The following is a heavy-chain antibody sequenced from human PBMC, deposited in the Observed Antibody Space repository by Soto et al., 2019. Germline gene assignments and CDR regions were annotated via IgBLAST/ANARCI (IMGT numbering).Heavy chain of an antibody. V-gene: IGHV3-21*01. J-gene: IGHJ4*02. CDR3: ARDLVTGTTLYF. Sequence: EVQLVESGGGLVKPGGSLRLSCAASGFIFSSYSMNWVRQAPGKGLEWVSSISSSSSYIYYADSVKGRFTISRDNAKNPLYLQMNSLTANDKSGYYCARDLVTGTTLYFWGQGTLVTAAS. CDR2: ISSSSSYI. D-gene: IGHD1-20*01. CDR1: GFIFSSYS.